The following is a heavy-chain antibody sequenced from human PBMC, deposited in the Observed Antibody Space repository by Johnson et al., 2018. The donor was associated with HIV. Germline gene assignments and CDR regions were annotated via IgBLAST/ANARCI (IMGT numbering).Heavy chain of an antibody. V-gene: IGHV3-23*04. D-gene: IGHD1-1*01. J-gene: IGHJ3*02. Sequence: VQLVESGGGVVQPGRSLRLSCAASGFTFSSYAMSWVRQAPGKGLEWVSAISGSGGSTYYADSVKGRFTISRDNSKNTLYLQMSSLRAEDTAVYYCARGGIIHDAFDIWGQGTMVTVSS. CDR3: ARGGIIHDAFDI. CDR2: ISGSGGST. CDR1: GFTFSSYA.